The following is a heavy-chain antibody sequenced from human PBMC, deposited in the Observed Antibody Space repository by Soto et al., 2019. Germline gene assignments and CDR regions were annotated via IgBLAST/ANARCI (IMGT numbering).Heavy chain of an antibody. CDR2: IIPILGIA. V-gene: IGHV1-69*08. CDR3: ARDTQPPAHYGMDV. Sequence: QVQLVQSGAEVKKPGSSVKVSCKASGGTFSSYTISWVRQAPGQGLEWMGRIIPILGIANYAQKFQGRVTSTEDKATSKASMELSSLRSEDTDVYYCARDTQPPAHYGMDVWGQGTTVTVSS. J-gene: IGHJ6*02. D-gene: IGHD2-2*01. CDR1: GGTFSSYT.